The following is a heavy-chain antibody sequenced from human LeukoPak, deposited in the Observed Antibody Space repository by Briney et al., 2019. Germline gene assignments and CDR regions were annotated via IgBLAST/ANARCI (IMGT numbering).Heavy chain of an antibody. CDR1: GGSISSYY. V-gene: IGHV4-59*01. CDR3: ARQSFPRYSTSWYDY. CDR2: IYYSGST. D-gene: IGHD6-13*01. Sequence: SETLSLTCTVSGGSISSYYWSWIRQPPGKGLEWIGYIYYSGSTNYNPSLKSRVTISVDTSKNQFSLNLNSVTAADTAVYYCARQSFPRYSTSWYDYWGQGTLVTVSS. J-gene: IGHJ4*02.